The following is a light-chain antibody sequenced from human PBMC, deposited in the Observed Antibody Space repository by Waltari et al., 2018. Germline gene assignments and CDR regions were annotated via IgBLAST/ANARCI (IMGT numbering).Light chain of an antibody. CDR3: GTWDSSLSAHV. Sequence: QSVLTQPPSVSAAPGQKVTISCSGSSPNIGINFVSGYQQIPGTAPKLLIFENYKRPSGIPDRFSGSKSGTAATLGITGLQTGDEADYYCGTWDSSLSAHVFGTGTKVTVL. J-gene: IGLJ1*01. CDR1: SPNIGINF. V-gene: IGLV1-51*01. CDR2: ENY.